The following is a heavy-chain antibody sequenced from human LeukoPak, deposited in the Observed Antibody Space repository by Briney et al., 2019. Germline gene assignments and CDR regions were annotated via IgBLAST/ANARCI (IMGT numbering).Heavy chain of an antibody. CDR1: GFTFSSYA. V-gene: IGHV3-23*01. J-gene: IGHJ4*02. D-gene: IGHD2-8*01. CDR2: ISDGGAYT. Sequence: QPGGSLTLSCAGSGFTFSSYAMSWVRQAPGQGLEWVSVISDGGAYTSYADSVRGRFTISRDNSKNTLYLQMISRRTEDTAIYYCAKDTSIGKYCTNGVCSPFDYWGQGALVTVSS. CDR3: AKDTSIGKYCTNGVCSPFDY.